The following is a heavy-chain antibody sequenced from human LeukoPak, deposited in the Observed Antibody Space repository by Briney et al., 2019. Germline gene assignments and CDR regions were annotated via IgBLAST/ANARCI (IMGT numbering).Heavy chain of an antibody. CDR2: FDPADDKT. V-gene: IGHV1-24*01. CDR1: GYSLTELS. CDR3: ATYDSSGYLDY. D-gene: IGHD3-22*01. J-gene: IGHJ4*02. Sequence: ASVKVSCKVSGYSLTELSMHWVRQAPGKGFEWMGGFDPADDKTIFAQKFQGRVTLTEDTSTDTAYMELSSLRSEDTAVYYCATYDSSGYLDYWGQGTLVTVSS.